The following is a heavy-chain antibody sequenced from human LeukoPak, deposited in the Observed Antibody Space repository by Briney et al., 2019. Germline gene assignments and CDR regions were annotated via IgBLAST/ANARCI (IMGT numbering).Heavy chain of an antibody. J-gene: IGHJ4*02. V-gene: IGHV3-21*01. CDR2: ISSRSSYI. Sequence: GGSLRLSCAASGFTFSSYSINWVRQAPGKGLEWVSSISSRSSYIYYADSVKGRFTISRDNAKNSLYLQMNSLRAEDTAVYYCVRDAYYYDSSGYYLLDYWGQGTLVTVSS. CDR1: GFTFSSYS. D-gene: IGHD3-22*01. CDR3: VRDAYYYDSSGYYLLDY.